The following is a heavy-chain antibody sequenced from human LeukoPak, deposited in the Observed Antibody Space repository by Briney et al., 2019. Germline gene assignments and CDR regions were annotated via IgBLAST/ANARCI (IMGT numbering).Heavy chain of an antibody. CDR1: GFTFKLYW. CDR3: VRGGPSTWS. V-gene: IGHV3-74*01. Sequence: GGSLRLSCAASGFTFKLYWMHRVRQVPGKRPVWVSRINDDGSDTIYADSVRGRFTISRDDAKNTVYLQMNNLRAEDTAVYYCVRGGPSTWSWGQGTLVTVSS. D-gene: IGHD2-15*01. CDR2: INDDGSDT. J-gene: IGHJ5*02.